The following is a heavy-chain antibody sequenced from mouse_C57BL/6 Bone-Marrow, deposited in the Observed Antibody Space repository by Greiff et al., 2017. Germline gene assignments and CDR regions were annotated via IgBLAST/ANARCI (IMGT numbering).Heavy chain of an antibody. CDR2: IYPGSGRT. J-gene: IGHJ1*03. CDR3: ARPYYSNYWYFDV. D-gene: IGHD2-5*01. CDR1: GYTFTSYW. Sequence: VKLMESGAELVKPGASVKMSCKASGYTFTSYWITWVKQRPGQGLEWIGDIYPGSGRTNYNAKFKSKATLTVDPSSRTAYMQLSSLTYEDSAVYYCARPYYSNYWYFDVWGTGTTVTVSS. V-gene: IGHV1-55*01.